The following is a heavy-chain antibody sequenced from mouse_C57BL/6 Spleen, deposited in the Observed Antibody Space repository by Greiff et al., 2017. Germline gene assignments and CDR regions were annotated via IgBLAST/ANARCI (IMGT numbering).Heavy chain of an antibody. CDR1: GFTFSSYA. CDR3: TRVDYYGSPFAY. Sequence: EVKLVESGEGLVKPGGSLKLSCAASGFTFSSYAMSWVRQTPEKRLEWVAYISSGGSYIYYADTVKGRFTISRDNARNTLYRQMSSLKSEDTAMYYCTRVDYYGSPFAYWGQGTLVTVSA. J-gene: IGHJ3*01. V-gene: IGHV5-9-1*02. D-gene: IGHD1-1*01. CDR2: ISSGGSYI.